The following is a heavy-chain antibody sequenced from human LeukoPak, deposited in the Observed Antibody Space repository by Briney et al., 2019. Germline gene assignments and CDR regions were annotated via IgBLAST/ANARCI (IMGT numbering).Heavy chain of an antibody. CDR3: AKDITPYYYDSSGLPPLDY. CDR2: ISGSGGRT. CDR1: GFTFSSYA. D-gene: IGHD3-22*01. J-gene: IGHJ4*02. V-gene: IGHV3-23*01. Sequence: GGSLRLSCAASGFTFSSYAMSWVRQPPGKGLEWGSAISGSGGRTYYAASVKGRFTISRDNSKNTLYLQMNSLRAEDTAVYYCAKDITPYYYDSSGLPPLDYWGQGTLVTVSS.